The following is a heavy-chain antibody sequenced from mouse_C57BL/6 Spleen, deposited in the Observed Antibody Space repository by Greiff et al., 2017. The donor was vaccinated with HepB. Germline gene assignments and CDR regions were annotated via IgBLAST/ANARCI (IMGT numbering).Heavy chain of an antibody. J-gene: IGHJ4*01. CDR3: ARIFYYGSSSYYAMDY. CDR1: GYTFTSYT. D-gene: IGHD1-1*01. CDR2: INPSSDYT. V-gene: IGHV1-4*01. Sequence: QVQLQQSGAELARPGASVKMSCKASGYTFTSYTMHWVKQRPGQGLEWIGYINPSSDYTKYNQKFKDKATLTADKSSSTAYMQLSSLTSEDSAVYYCARIFYYGSSSYYAMDYWGQGTSVTVSS.